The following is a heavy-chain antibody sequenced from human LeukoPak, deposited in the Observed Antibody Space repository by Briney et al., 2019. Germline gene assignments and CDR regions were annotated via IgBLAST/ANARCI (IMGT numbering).Heavy chain of an antibody. CDR2: ISYDGSNK. Sequence: PGGSLRLSCAASGFTYTKHAMHWVRQAPGKGLEWVAVISYDGSNKKYADSVKGRFTISRDNSKNTLYLQMSSLRAEDTAVYYCARGTEKQWPVGSWFDPWGQGTLVTVSS. V-gene: IGHV3-30*14. D-gene: IGHD6-19*01. J-gene: IGHJ5*02. CDR3: ARGTEKQWPVGSWFDP. CDR1: GFTYTKHA.